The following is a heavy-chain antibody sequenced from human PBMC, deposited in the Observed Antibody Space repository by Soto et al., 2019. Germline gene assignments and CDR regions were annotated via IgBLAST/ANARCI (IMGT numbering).Heavy chain of an antibody. CDR1: GFTFSAYA. Sequence: QVQLVESGGGEVQPGRSLRLSCAASGFTFSAYALHWVRQAPGTGLEWVATVSYGDSNKYYADSVKGRFTISRDNSKKTLFLQMNSLKVEDTAIYYCARSGFYGSGILYFYGVDVWGQGTPVTVSS. V-gene: IGHV3-30-3*01. D-gene: IGHD3-10*01. CDR2: VSYGDSNK. J-gene: IGHJ6*02. CDR3: ARSGFYGSGILYFYGVDV.